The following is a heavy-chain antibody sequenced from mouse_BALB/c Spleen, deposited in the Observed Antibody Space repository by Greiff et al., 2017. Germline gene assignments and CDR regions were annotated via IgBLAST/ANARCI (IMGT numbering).Heavy chain of an antibody. CDR2: INPSNGGT. D-gene: IGHD2-2*01. CDR3: TRGALIYYGYDNDFDY. J-gene: IGHJ2*01. V-gene: IGHV1S81*02. Sequence: VQLQQSGAELAKPGASVKLSCKASGYTFTSYYMYWVKQRPGQGLEWIGEINPSNGGTNFNEKFKSKATLTVDKSSSTAYMQLSSLTSEDSAVYYGTRGALIYYGYDNDFDYWGQGTTLTVSS. CDR1: GYTFTSYY.